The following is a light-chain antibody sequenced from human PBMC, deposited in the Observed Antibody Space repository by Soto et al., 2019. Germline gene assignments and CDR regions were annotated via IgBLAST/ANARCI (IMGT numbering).Light chain of an antibody. J-gene: IGLJ2*01. Sequence: NFMLTQPHSVSESPGKTVTISCTRSSGSIASNYVQWYQQRPGSAPTTVIYEDNQRPSGVPDWFSGSIDSSSNSASLTISGLKTEDEADYYCQSYDSSTVVFGGGTKLTVL. CDR1: SGSIASNY. V-gene: IGLV6-57*04. CDR2: EDN. CDR3: QSYDSSTVV.